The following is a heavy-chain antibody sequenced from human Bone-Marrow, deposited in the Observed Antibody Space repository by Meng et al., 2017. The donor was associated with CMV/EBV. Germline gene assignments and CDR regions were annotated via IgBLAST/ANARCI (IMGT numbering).Heavy chain of an antibody. D-gene: IGHD6-6*01. CDR2: IYSGGST. J-gene: IGHJ6*02. Sequence: GGSLRLSCAASGFTVSSNYMSWVRQAPGKGLEWVSVIYSGGSTYYADSVKGRFTISRDNSKNTLYLQMNSLRAEDTAVYYCARTIAARPSYYYYGKDVWGQGTTVTVSS. CDR3: ARTIAARPSYYYYGKDV. V-gene: IGHV3-53*05. CDR1: GFTVSSNY.